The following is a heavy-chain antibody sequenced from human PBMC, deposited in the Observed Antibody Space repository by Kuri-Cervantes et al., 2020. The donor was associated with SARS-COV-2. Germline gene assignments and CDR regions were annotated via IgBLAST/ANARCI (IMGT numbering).Heavy chain of an antibody. J-gene: IGHJ4*02. CDR1: GGTFSSYA. CDR2: IIPIFGTA. CDR3: ARGIRAPLYSSGWCSN. V-gene: IGHV1-69*13. Sequence: SVKVSCKASGGTFSSYAISWVRQAPGQGLEWMGGIIPIFGTANYAQKFQGRVTITADESTSTAYMEPSSLRSEDTAVYYCARGIRAPLYSSGWCSNWGQGTLVTVSS. D-gene: IGHD6-19*01.